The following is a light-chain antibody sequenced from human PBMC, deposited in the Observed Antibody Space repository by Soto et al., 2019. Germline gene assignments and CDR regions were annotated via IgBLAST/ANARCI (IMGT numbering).Light chain of an antibody. CDR2: DAS. J-gene: IGKJ1*01. CDR1: QRISSW. Sequence: DIQMTQSPSTLSASVGDRVTITCRASQRISSWLAWYQQKPGQAPKLLIYDASSLESGVPSRFSGSGSGTEFTLTNSSRQPEDFATYYRQQYNSYPWTFGQGTKVDIK. V-gene: IGKV1-5*01. CDR3: QQYNSYPWT.